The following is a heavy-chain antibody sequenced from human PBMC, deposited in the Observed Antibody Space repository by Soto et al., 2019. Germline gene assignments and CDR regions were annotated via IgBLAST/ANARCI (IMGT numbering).Heavy chain of an antibody. V-gene: IGHV3-48*02. D-gene: IGHD5-12*01. J-gene: IGHJ4*02. Sequence: GGSLRLSCAAYGFTFSRYSMNWVRQAPGKGLEWLSYIDSSSKTIYYADSVKGRFIISRDNAKNSLYLQMNSLRDEDTAVYHCARGGVATIFGDSWGQGTLVTVSS. CDR1: GFTFSRYS. CDR2: IDSSSKTI. CDR3: ARGGVATIFGDS.